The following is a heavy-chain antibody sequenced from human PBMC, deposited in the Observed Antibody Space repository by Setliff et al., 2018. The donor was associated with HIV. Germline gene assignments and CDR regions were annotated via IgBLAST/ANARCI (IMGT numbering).Heavy chain of an antibody. V-gene: IGHV4-30-4*08. CDR2: ISSSGGT. CDR3: AREVDVVTTSDAFDI. Sequence: SETLSLTCTVSGGSISSGEYYWSWIRQPPGKGLEWLGYISSSGGTDYNPSLNSRIIISTDTSKNQFSLKLTSVTAADTAVYYCAREVDVVTTSDAFDIWGQGTMVTVSS. CDR1: GGSISSGEYY. D-gene: IGHD2-21*02. J-gene: IGHJ3*02.